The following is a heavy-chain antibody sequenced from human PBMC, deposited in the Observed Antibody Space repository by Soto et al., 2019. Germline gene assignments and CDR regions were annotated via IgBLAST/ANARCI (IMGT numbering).Heavy chain of an antibody. CDR1: GYTFTSYD. Sequence: QVQLVQSGAEVKKPGASVKVSCKASGYTFTSYDINWVRLATGQGLEWMGWMNPNSGNTGYAQKFQGRVTMTRNTSISTAYMELSRLRSEDTAVYHCATGPREIAARPEDYWGQGTLVTVSS. V-gene: IGHV1-8*01. D-gene: IGHD6-6*01. CDR2: MNPNSGNT. CDR3: ATGPREIAARPEDY. J-gene: IGHJ4*02.